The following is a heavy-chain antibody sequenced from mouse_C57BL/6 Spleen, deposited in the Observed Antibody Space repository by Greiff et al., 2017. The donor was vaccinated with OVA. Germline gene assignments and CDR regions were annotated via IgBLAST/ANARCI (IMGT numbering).Heavy chain of an antibody. D-gene: IGHD4-1*01. Sequence: EVQVVESGGGLVKPGGSLKLSCAASGFTFSDYGMHWVRQAPEKGLEWVAYISSGSSTIYYADTVKGRFTISRDNAKNTLFLHMTSLRSEDTAMYYCARPPLGRSWYFDFWGTGTTVTVSS. J-gene: IGHJ1*03. CDR1: GFTFSDYG. V-gene: IGHV5-17*01. CDR2: ISSGSSTI. CDR3: ARPPLGRSWYFDF.